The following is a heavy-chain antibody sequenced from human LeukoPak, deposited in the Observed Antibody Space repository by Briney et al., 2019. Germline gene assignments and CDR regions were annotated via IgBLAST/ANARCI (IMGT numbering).Heavy chain of an antibody. J-gene: IGHJ4*02. CDR3: ARDNCGGDCYWDY. D-gene: IGHD2-21*01. Sequence: VASVKVSCKASGYTFTRYSISWVRQAPGQGLEWMAWISAYNGNTNYAQKLQGRVTMTTDTSTSTAYMELRSLRSDDTAVYYCARDNCGGDCYWDYWGQGTLVTVSS. CDR1: GYTFTRYS. CDR2: ISAYNGNT. V-gene: IGHV1-18*01.